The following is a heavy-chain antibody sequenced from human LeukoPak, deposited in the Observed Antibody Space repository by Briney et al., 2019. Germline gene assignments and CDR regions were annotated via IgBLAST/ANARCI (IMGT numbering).Heavy chain of an antibody. V-gene: IGHV5-51*01. D-gene: IGHD3-10*01. CDR3: ARHETYESGSYPFDY. CDR1: GYSFTSYW. J-gene: IGHJ4*02. CDR2: IYPGDPDT. Sequence: GESLQISCKGSGYSFTSYWIGWVRHMPGKGLEWMGIIYPGDPDTRYSPSFQGQVTISADQSISTAYLQWSSLKASDTAIYFCARHETYESGSYPFDYWGQGTLVTVSS.